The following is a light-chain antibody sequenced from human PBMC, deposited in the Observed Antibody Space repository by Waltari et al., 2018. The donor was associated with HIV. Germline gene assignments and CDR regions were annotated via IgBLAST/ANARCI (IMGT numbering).Light chain of an antibody. V-gene: IGKV3-15*01. CDR2: GAS. Sequence: EIVMTQSPATLSVSPGERAILSCRASQRVSNNLAWYEQKPGQAPRLLIYGASTRATGVPARFSGSGSGTEFTLTITSLQSGDFAVYYCQQYNNWPLTFGGGTKVEIK. CDR1: QRVSNN. J-gene: IGKJ4*01. CDR3: QQYNNWPLT.